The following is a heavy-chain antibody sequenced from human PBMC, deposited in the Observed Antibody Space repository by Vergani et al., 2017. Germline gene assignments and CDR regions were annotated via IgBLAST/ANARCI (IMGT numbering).Heavy chain of an antibody. Sequence: QVQLVESGGSVVQPGGSLRLSCVASGFMFRNYGMHWVRQARGKGLEWVAFIRKDGSNQDYVDSVKGRVTISRDNYKNILSLQMNSLRAEDTAVYYCAKEQYYETRGESSLDYWGQGTQVTGSA. CDR1: GFMFRNYG. CDR3: AKEQYYETRGESSLDY. CDR2: IRKDGSNQ. D-gene: IGHD3-16*01. V-gene: IGHV3-30*02. J-gene: IGHJ4*02.